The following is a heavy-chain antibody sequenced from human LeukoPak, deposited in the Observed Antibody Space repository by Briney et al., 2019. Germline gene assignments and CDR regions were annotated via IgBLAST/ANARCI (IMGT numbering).Heavy chain of an antibody. CDR2: IVISGGSA. J-gene: IGHJ4*02. Sequence: GGSMRLSCAASGITFSNAAIHWVRQAPGKRLEWVSGIVISGGSALYADSVKGRFVISKDTSENTVYLQMNSLRADDTAVYFCAKEVALVVVRGQRGGHFFDFWGQGALVTVSS. CDR1: GITFSNAA. CDR3: AKEVALVVVRGQRGGHFFDF. D-gene: IGHD3-10*01. V-gene: IGHV3-23*01.